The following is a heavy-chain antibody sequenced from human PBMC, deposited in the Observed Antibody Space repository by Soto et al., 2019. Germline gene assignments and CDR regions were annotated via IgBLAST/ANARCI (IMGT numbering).Heavy chain of an antibody. Sequence: GGSLRLSCAASGFTFSSYWMSWVRQAPGKGLEWVANIKQDGSEKQYVDSVRGRFTISRDNAENSLYLQMNSLRVEDTALYYCARPRIQLWAPDGFHIWGQGTMVT. J-gene: IGHJ3*02. CDR1: GFTFSSYW. D-gene: IGHD5-18*01. V-gene: IGHV3-7*01. CDR3: ARPRIQLWAPDGFHI. CDR2: IKQDGSEK.